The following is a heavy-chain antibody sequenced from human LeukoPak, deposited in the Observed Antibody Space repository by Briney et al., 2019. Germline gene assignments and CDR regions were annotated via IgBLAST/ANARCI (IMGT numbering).Heavy chain of an antibody. V-gene: IGHV1-2*02. Sequence: GASVKVSCKASGYTFTGYYMHWVRQAPGQGLEWMRWINPNSGGTNYAQKFQGRVTMTRDTSISTAYMELSRLRSDDTAVYYCARDRSGSSSWYWFDPWGQGTLVTVSS. J-gene: IGHJ5*02. CDR2: INPNSGGT. CDR1: GYTFTGYY. D-gene: IGHD6-13*01. CDR3: ARDRSGSSSWYWFDP.